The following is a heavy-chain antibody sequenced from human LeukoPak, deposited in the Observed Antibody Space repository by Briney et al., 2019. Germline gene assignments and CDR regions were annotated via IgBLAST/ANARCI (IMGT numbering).Heavy chain of an antibody. D-gene: IGHD2-8*01. J-gene: IGHJ4*02. CDR3: AREGVTAASDY. CDR2: IIPIFGTA. CDR1: GYTFTSYA. V-gene: IGHV1-69*13. Sequence: SVKVSCKASGYTFTSYAISWVRQAPGQGLEWMGGIIPIFGTANYAQKFQGRVTITADESTSTAYMELSSLRSEDTAVYYYAREGVTAASDYWGQGTLVTVSS.